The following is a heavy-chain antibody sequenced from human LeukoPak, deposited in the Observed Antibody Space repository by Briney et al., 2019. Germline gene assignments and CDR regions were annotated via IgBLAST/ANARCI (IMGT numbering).Heavy chain of an antibody. CDR2: IAYDGTIK. V-gene: IGHV3-30*01. CDR1: GFTFSSYP. J-gene: IGHJ4*02. Sequence: GGSLTLSCAASGFTFSSYPMHWVRQAPGKGLEWVAVIAYDGTIKLYSDSVKGRFTISRDDSKNMLFLQMNGLRAEDTAVYYCARDMFRGAPDYFDYWGQGTLVTVSS. CDR3: ARDMFRGAPDYFDY. D-gene: IGHD3-10*01.